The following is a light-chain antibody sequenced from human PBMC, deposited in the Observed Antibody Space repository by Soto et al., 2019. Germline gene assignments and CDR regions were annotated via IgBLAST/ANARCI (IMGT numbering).Light chain of an antibody. V-gene: IGKV3-11*02. CDR1: QSVNSF. Sequence: EIVLTQSPATLSLSPGERATLSCRASQSVNSFLAWYQQKPGQPPRLLIYDASNRATGIPARFSGSGSGRDFTLTISSLEPEDFAVYYCQQRSNWPSTFGGGTKVEFK. CDR3: QQRSNWPST. CDR2: DAS. J-gene: IGKJ4*01.